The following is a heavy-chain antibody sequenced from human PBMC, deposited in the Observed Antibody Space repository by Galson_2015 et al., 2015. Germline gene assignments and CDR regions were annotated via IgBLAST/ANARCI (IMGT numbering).Heavy chain of an antibody. D-gene: IGHD5-12*01. CDR2: INTTTGDP. J-gene: IGHJ4*02. V-gene: IGHV7-4-1*02. CDR1: GYTFTNYP. CDR3: AITVATGDLDY. Sequence: SVKVSCKASGYTFTNYPINWVRQAPGQGLELRGWINTTTGDPTYAQAFTGRFVLSLDKSVSTAFLQISSLKADDTAVYYCAITVATGDLDYWGQGTLVTVSS.